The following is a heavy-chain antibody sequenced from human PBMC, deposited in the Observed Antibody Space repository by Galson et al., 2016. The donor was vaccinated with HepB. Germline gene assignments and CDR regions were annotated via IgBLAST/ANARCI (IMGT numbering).Heavy chain of an antibody. D-gene: IGHD6-13*01. CDR3: GWHYFDN. Sequence: SLRLSCAASGFTFSSYWMHWVRQAPGKGLVWVSRISGDGSSTTYADSVKGRFTISRDNAKNTLYLQMNSLRAGDTAVYSSGWHYFDNWGQGTLVTVSS. CDR1: GFTFSSYW. CDR2: ISGDGSST. V-gene: IGHV3-74*01. J-gene: IGHJ4*02.